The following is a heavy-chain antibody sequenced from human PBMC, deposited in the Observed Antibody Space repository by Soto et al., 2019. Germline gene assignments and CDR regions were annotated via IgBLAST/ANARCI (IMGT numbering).Heavy chain of an antibody. CDR3: ARSYKWTGLFDY. Sequence: EVQVVESGGDLIQPGGSLRLSCAVSGFTVSSNYMSWVRLAPGKGLELVSAIYSDGSTYYADSLKGRFTISRDVSKDTLYLQMNSLRAEDMAVYYCARSYKWTGLFDYWGQGTLVTVSS. V-gene: IGHV3-53*01. CDR2: IYSDGST. CDR1: GFTVSSNY. J-gene: IGHJ4*02. D-gene: IGHD1-20*01.